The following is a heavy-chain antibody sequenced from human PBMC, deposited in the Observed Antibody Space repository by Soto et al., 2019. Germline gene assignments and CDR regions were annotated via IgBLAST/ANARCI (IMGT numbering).Heavy chain of an antibody. J-gene: IGHJ4*02. CDR1: GFTFSHYF. V-gene: IGHV3-11*01. D-gene: IGHD2-15*01. CDR2: ISNSGSTT. CDR3: VGEKYCSGGSCYSDY. Sequence: QVQLVESGGGLAKPGGSLRLSCAASGFTFSHYFMTWIRQAPGKGLEWVSHISNSGSTTYYADSVKGRFTISRDNAKDSLSLQMNSLRAEDTAVYYCVGEKYCSGGSCYSDYWGQGTLVTVSS.